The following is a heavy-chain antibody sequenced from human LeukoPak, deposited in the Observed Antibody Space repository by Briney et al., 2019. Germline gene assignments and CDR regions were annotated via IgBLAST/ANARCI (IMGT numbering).Heavy chain of an antibody. Sequence: SETLSLTCTVSGGSISSNSYYWGWIRQPPGKGLEWIGSIYYSGSTYYNPSLKSRVTISVDTSKNQFSLKLSSVTAADTAVYYCARHPRRLEGHAFDIWGQGTMVTVSS. CDR2: IYYSGST. J-gene: IGHJ3*02. CDR1: GGSISSNSYY. V-gene: IGHV4-39*01. CDR3: ARHPRRLEGHAFDI. D-gene: IGHD1-1*01.